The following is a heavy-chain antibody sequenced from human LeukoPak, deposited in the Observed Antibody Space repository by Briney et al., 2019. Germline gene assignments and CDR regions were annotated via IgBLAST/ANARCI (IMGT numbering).Heavy chain of an antibody. J-gene: IGHJ6*02. CDR3: ARVPYCSGGSCNYYYYYGMDV. CDR1: GGSLSRYY. V-gene: IGHV4-34*01. CDR2: INHSGST. D-gene: IGHD2-15*01. Sequence: SETLSLTCAVYGGSLSRYYWSWIRQPPGKGLEWIGEINHSGSTNYNPSLKSRVTISVDTSKNQFSLKLSSVTAADTAVYYCARVPYCSGGSCNYYYYYGMDVWGQGTTVTVSS.